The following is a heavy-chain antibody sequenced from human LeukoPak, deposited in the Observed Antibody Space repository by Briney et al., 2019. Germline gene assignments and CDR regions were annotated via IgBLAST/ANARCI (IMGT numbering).Heavy chain of an antibody. Sequence: GGSLRLSCAASGFTFSDYYMSWIRQAPGKGLEWVSYISSSGSTIYYADSVKGRFTISRDNAKNSLYLQLNSLRAEDTAVYYCAKDHLYYYYGSGSPLDAWGQGTLVTVSS. CDR3: AKDHLYYYYGSGSPLDA. CDR2: ISSSGSTI. CDR1: GFTFSDYY. D-gene: IGHD3-10*01. J-gene: IGHJ5*02. V-gene: IGHV3-11*04.